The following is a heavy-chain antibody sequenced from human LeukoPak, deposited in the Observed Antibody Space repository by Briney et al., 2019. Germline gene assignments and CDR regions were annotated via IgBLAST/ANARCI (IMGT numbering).Heavy chain of an antibody. Sequence: PGGSLRLSCAASGFGFSGYAMHWVPQAPGRGLEDVSAITNSGGTTYYANSVKGRFTISRDNSKNTLYLQMGSLRVEDMAEYYCARVGTSNAFDLWGQGTMVTVSS. V-gene: IGHV3-64*01. CDR3: ARVGTSNAFDL. CDR2: ITNSGGTT. J-gene: IGHJ3*01. CDR1: GFGFSGYA. D-gene: IGHD7-27*01.